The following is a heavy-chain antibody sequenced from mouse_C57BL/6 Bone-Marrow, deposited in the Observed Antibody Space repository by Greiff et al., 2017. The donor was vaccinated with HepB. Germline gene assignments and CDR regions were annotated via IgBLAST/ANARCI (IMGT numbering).Heavy chain of an antibody. CDR3: ARHGVTTGFDY. CDR2: ISSGGSYT. Sequence: EVKVVESGGDLVKPGGSLKLSCAASGFTFSSYGMSWVRQTPDKRLEWVATISSGGSYTYYPDSVKGRFTISRDNAKNTLYLQMSSLKSEDTAMYYCARHGVTTGFDYWGQGTTLTVSS. V-gene: IGHV5-6*01. J-gene: IGHJ2*01. CDR1: GFTFSSYG. D-gene: IGHD2-2*01.